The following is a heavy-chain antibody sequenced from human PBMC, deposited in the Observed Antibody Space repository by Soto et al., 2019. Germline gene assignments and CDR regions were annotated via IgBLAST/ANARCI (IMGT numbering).Heavy chain of an antibody. CDR3: ASSNRVDCSGGSCYAYYYYGMDV. Sequence: ASVKVSCKASGYTFTSYGISWVRQAPGQGLEWMGWISAYNGNTNYAQKLQGRVTMTTDTSTSTAYMELRSLRSDDTAVYYCASSNRVDCSGGSCYAYYYYGMDVWGQGTTVTVSS. D-gene: IGHD2-15*01. J-gene: IGHJ6*02. CDR1: GYTFTSYG. CDR2: ISAYNGNT. V-gene: IGHV1-18*01.